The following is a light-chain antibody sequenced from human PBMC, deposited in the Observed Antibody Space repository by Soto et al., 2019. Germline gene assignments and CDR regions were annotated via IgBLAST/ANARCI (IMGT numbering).Light chain of an antibody. CDR2: STN. V-gene: IGLV8-61*01. CDR3: VLYMGSGIGV. Sequence: QAVVTQKPSFSVSPGGTVTLTCGLSSGSVSTSYYPSWYQQTPGQAPRTLIYSTNTRSSGVPDRFSGSILGNKAALTITGAQADDESDYYCVLYMGSGIGVFGGGTKLTVL. J-gene: IGLJ3*02. CDR1: SGSVSTSYY.